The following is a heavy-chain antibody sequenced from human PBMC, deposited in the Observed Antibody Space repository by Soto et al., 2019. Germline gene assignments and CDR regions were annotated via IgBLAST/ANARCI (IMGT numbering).Heavy chain of an antibody. Sequence: ASGKVSCKAAGYSFTDYHIHWVRQAPGQGLEWLGRINPKSGGTSTAQKFQGWVTMTTDTSISTASMELTRLTSDDTAIYYCARGDSTDCSNGVCSFFYNHDMDVWGQGTTVTVSS. D-gene: IGHD2-8*01. CDR3: ARGDSTDCSNGVCSFFYNHDMDV. J-gene: IGHJ6*02. CDR1: GYSFTDYH. V-gene: IGHV1-2*04. CDR2: INPKSGGT.